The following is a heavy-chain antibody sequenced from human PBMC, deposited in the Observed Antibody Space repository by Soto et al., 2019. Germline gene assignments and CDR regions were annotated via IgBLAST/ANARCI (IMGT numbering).Heavy chain of an antibody. CDR3: VRPLPSGQTHARDV. J-gene: IGHJ6*02. V-gene: IGHV3-53*01. Sequence: GGSLRLSCVASGLPVAGSYMAWVRQAPGKGLEWASVIYNDGTTYYSQSVEGRFAISRDTSKNTLYLQMDRLRDEDTAVYYCVRPLPSGQTHARDVWGQGTTVTVSS. CDR1: GLPVAGSY. CDR2: IYNDGTT. D-gene: IGHD3-10*01.